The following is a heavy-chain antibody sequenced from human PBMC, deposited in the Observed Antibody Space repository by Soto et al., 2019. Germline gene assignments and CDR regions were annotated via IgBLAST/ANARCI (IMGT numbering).Heavy chain of an antibody. J-gene: IGHJ4*02. CDR3: ARESEDLTSNFDY. Sequence: LRLSCAASGFSFRDFAFSWVRQAPGKGLEWVSSISSTTNYIYYGDSMKGRFTISRDNAKNSLYLEMNSLRAEDTAVYYCARESEDLTSNFDYWGQGTLVTVSS. V-gene: IGHV3-21*06. CDR1: GFSFRDFA. CDR2: ISSTTNYI.